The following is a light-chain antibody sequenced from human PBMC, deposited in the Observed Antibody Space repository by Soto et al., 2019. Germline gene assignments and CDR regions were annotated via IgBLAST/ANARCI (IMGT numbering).Light chain of an antibody. CDR2: GNS. CDR1: SSNIGAGYD. J-gene: IGLJ3*02. CDR3: QSYDSSLSGWV. Sequence: QSVLTQPPSVSGAPGQRVTISCTGSSSNIGAGYDVHWYQQLPGTAPKLLIYGNSNRPSGVPERFSVSKSGTSASLAITGLQAEDEADYYCQSYDSSLSGWVFGGGTKVTVL. V-gene: IGLV1-40*01.